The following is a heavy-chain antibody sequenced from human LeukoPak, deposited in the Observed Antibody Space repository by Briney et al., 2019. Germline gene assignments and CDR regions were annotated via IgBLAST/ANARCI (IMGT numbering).Heavy chain of an antibody. V-gene: IGHV1-69*13. CDR1: GGTFSSYA. Sequence: SVKVSCKASGGTFSSYAISWVRQAPGQGLEWMGGIIPIFGTANYAQKFQGRVTITADESTSTAYMELRSLRSDDTAVYYCARGGNTIFGVVDPIDYWGQGTLVTVSS. CDR2: IIPIFGTA. CDR3: ARGGNTIFGVVDPIDY. J-gene: IGHJ4*02. D-gene: IGHD3-3*01.